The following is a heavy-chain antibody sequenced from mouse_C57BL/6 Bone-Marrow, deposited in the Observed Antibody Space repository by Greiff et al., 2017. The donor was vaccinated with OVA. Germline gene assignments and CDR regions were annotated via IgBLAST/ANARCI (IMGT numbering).Heavy chain of an antibody. CDR1: GFSLTSYA. D-gene: IGHD1-1*01. V-gene: IGHV2-9-1*01. CDR2: IWTGGGT. J-gene: IGHJ1*03. CDR3: ARNSHYYGSSYWYFDV. Sequence: VQLQQSGPGLVAPSQSLSITCTVSGFSLTSYAISWVRQPPGKGLEWLGVIWTGGGTNYNSALKSRLSISKDNSKSQVFLKMNSLQTDDTARYYCARNSHYYGSSYWYFDVWGTGTTVTVSS.